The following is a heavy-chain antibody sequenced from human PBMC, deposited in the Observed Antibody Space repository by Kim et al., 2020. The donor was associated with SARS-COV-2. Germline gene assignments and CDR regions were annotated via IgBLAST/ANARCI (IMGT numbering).Heavy chain of an antibody. D-gene: IGHD3-10*01. Sequence: SETLSLTCAVYGGSFSGYYWSWIRQPPGKGLEWIGEINHSGSTNYNPSLKSRVTISVDTSKNQFSLKLSSVTAADTAVYYCARESKLLLWFGGTTGYFDYWGQGTLVTVSS. CDR3: ARESKLLLWFGGTTGYFDY. CDR1: GGSFSGYY. V-gene: IGHV4-34*01. CDR2: INHSGST. J-gene: IGHJ4*02.